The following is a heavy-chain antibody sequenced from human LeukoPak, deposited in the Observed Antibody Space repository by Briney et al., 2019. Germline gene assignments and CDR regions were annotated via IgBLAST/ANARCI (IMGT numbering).Heavy chain of an antibody. D-gene: IGHD4-17*01. CDR3: ARGDDYGDFKN. Sequence: SDTLSLTCTVSGGSLTSSCYYWGWIRKPPGKGLDRLGRIYYSGSTYYNPSLKSRVTISVDTSKNQFSLILTSVTAADTAVYYCARGDDYGDFKNWGQGARVTVSS. CDR1: GGSLTSSCYY. J-gene: IGHJ1*01. V-gene: IGHV4-39*01. CDR2: IYYSGST.